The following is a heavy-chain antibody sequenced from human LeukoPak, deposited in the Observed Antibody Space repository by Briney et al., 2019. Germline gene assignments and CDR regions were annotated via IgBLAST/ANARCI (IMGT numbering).Heavy chain of an antibody. D-gene: IGHD6-19*01. CDR1: GGSISTYY. Sequence: PSETLSLTCTVSGGSISTYYWSWIRQPPGKGLEWIGESNKSGSTNYNPSLKSRVTISIDTSKNQFSLKLSSVTAADTAVYYCARLESTGWYHSLWGQGTMVTVSS. CDR2: SNKSGST. CDR3: ARLESTGWYHSL. V-gene: IGHV4-34*01. J-gene: IGHJ3*01.